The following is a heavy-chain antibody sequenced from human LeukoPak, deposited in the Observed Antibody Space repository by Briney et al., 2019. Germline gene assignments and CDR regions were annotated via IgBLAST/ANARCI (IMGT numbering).Heavy chain of an antibody. V-gene: IGHV3-21*01. CDR1: GFDFSIYA. D-gene: IGHD3-16*01. CDR2: ISSGSSFQ. CDR3: AREGDPPGFYYYHHLDV. J-gene: IGHJ6*03. Sequence: NPGGSLRLSCAASGFDFSIYAIDWVRQAPGRVLEWVSSISSGSSFQNYADSVKGRFTISRDNAKNSVYLQMNRLRAEDTAVYFCAREGDPPGFYYYHHLDVWGKGTTVTVSS.